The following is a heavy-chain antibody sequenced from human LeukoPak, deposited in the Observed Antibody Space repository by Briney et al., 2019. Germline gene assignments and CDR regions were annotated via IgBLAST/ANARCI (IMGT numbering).Heavy chain of an antibody. D-gene: IGHD3-10*01. V-gene: IGHV2-5*02. Sequence: SGPTLVKPTQTLTLTCTFSGFSLSTSGVGVGWIRQPPGKALEWLALIYWDDDKRYSPSLKNRVTITKDISKNQVVLTMTSMDPVDTATYYCAHHLPLLWFDYWGQGTLVAVSS. J-gene: IGHJ4*02. CDR2: IYWDDDK. CDR3: AHHLPLLWFDY. CDR1: GFSLSTSGVG.